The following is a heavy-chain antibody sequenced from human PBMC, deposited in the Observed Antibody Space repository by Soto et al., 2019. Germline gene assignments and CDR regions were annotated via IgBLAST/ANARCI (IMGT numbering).Heavy chain of an antibody. D-gene: IGHD2-21*01. V-gene: IGHV4-30-2*01. CDR3: AKSQGDYWYFDL. J-gene: IGHJ2*01. CDR2: IYRGGST. CDR1: GGSIGSGGYS. Sequence: QLQLQESGSGLVKPSQTLSLTCAVSGGSIGSGGYSWTWIRQPPGKGLEWIGYIYRGGSTYYNPSLRSRVTISINKSKEQFSLKLSSVTPADTAVYYCAKSQGDYWYFDLWGRGTLVTVSS.